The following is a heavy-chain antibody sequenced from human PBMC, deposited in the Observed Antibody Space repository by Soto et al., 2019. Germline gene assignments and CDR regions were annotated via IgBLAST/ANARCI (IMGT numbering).Heavy chain of an antibody. D-gene: IGHD3-3*02. CDR3: ARSHSFDGSIYHYYFDF. V-gene: IGHV1-3*01. CDR1: GYAFTSYA. J-gene: IGHJ4*02. Sequence: ASVKASCKASGYAFTSYAIHWVRQAPEQRLEWMGWINAGNGNTKYSQKFQGRVTITRDTSASTAYMDLTSVNAADTDVYYCARSHSFDGSIYHYYFDFWGQGTLVTVSS. CDR2: INAGNGNT.